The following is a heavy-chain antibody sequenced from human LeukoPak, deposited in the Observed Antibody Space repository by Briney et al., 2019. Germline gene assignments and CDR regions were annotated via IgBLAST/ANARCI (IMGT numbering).Heavy chain of an antibody. Sequence: GGSLRLSCAASGFTVSSNYMSWVRQAPGKGLEWVSVIYSGGSTYYADSVKGRFTISRDNSKNTLYLQMNSLRAEDTAVYYCARDPCSGGSCYSQWFALCGQGTLVTVSS. V-gene: IGHV3-66*01. D-gene: IGHD2-15*01. CDR3: ARDPCSGGSCYSQWFAL. J-gene: IGHJ5*02. CDR1: GFTVSSNY. CDR2: IYSGGST.